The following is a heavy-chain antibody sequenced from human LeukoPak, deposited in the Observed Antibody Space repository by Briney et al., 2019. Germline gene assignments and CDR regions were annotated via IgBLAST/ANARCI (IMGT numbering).Heavy chain of an antibody. Sequence: RGSLRLSCAASGFPFRSYTMHWLRQAPGKGLEWVAHISNDGGQISFADSVKGRFTISRDNSKNTLYLQMNSLRAEDTAVYYCAQGGHGDYDYWGQGTLVTVSS. D-gene: IGHD4-17*01. V-gene: IGHV3-30*14. CDR3: AQGGHGDYDY. J-gene: IGHJ4*02. CDR1: GFPFRSYT. CDR2: ISNDGGQI.